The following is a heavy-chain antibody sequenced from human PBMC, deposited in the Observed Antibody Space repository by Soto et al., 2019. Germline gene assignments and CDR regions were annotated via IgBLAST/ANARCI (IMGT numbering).Heavy chain of an antibody. V-gene: IGHV3-7*03. J-gene: IGHJ4*02. CDR1: GFTFSGYW. CDR3: ARVKRFLEWSPYYFDY. D-gene: IGHD3-3*01. CDR2: IKQDGSEK. Sequence: GGSLSLSCAASGFTFSGYWMSWVRQAPGKGLEWVGNIKQDGSEKYYVDSVKGRFTISRDNAKNSLYLQMNRLRAEDTAVYYGARVKRFLEWSPYYFDYWGQGTLVTVSS.